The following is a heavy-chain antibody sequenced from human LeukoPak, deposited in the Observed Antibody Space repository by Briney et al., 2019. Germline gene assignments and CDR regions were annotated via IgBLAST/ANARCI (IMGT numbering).Heavy chain of an antibody. Sequence: ASLKVSCKVSGYTLTELSMHWVRQAPGKGLEWMGGFDPEDGETIYAQKFQGRVTITEDTSKDTAYMELSSMRSEDTAVYYCATHARDYGGNSYGMDVWGQGTTVTVSS. J-gene: IGHJ6*02. CDR2: FDPEDGET. CDR1: GYTLTELS. V-gene: IGHV1-24*01. CDR3: ATHARDYGGNSYGMDV. D-gene: IGHD4-23*01.